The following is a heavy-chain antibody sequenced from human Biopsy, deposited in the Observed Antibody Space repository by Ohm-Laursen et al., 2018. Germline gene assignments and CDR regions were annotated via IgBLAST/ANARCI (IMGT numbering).Heavy chain of an antibody. CDR1: GGSIRSDY. J-gene: IGHJ3*01. V-gene: IGHV4-59*01. Sequence: GTLSLTCSVSGGSIRSDYWSWIRQSPRKGLEWIGHISGRGATNYNPSLRGRVTISVDTSKNQFSLKLSSVTAADTAVFFCARLYRLDNYWNDDPPDAFDVWGQGTMVTVSS. CDR2: ISGRGAT. CDR3: ARLYRLDNYWNDDPPDAFDV. D-gene: IGHD5-24*01.